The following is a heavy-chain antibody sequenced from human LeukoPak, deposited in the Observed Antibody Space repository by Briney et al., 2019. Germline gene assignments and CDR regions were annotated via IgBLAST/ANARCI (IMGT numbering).Heavy chain of an antibody. CDR3: ARGPLGLWSHFDY. Sequence: KPSETLSLTCTVSGGSISSYYWSWIRQPPGKGLEWIGYIYYSGSTNYNPSLKSRVTISVDTSKNQFSLKLSSVTAADTAVYYCARGPLGLWSHFDYWGQGTLVTVSS. CDR1: GGSISSYY. CDR2: IYYSGST. J-gene: IGHJ4*02. V-gene: IGHV4-59*01. D-gene: IGHD5-18*01.